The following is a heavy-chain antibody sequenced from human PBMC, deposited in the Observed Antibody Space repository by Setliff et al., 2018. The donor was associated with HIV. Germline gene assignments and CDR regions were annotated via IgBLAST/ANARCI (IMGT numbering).Heavy chain of an antibody. Sequence: LRLSCVAPGFTFDDYTMHWVRQAPGKGLEWVSLISWDGGSTYYADSVKGRFTISRDNSKNSLYLQMNSLRTEDTALYYCATYGDYFDYWGQGTLVTVSS. CDR1: GFTFDDYT. J-gene: IGHJ4*02. V-gene: IGHV3-43*01. CDR2: ISWDGGST. D-gene: IGHD4-17*01. CDR3: ATYGDYFDY.